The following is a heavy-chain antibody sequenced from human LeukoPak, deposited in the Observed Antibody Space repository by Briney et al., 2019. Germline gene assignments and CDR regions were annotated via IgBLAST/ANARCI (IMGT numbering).Heavy chain of an antibody. CDR1: GYTFTSYG. J-gene: IGHJ4*02. D-gene: IGHD3-10*01. V-gene: IGHV1-46*01. Sequence: GASVKVSCKASGYTFTSYGISWVRQAPGQGLEWMGIINPSGGSTSYAQKFQGRVTMTRDTSTSTVYMELSSLRSEDTAVYYCARDMTRFEQHYWGQGTLVTVSS. CDR2: INPSGGST. CDR3: ARDMTRFEQHY.